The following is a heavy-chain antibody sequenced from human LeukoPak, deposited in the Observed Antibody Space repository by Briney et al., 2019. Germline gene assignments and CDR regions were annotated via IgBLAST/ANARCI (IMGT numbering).Heavy chain of an antibody. CDR2: IIPIFGTA. CDR3: ARTAGIDGSGSYYDQPFVY. CDR1: GGTFSSYA. D-gene: IGHD3-10*01. V-gene: IGHV1-69*05. Sequence: SVKVSCKASGGTFSSYAISWVRQAPGQGLEWMGRIIPIFGTANYAQKFQGRVTTTTDESTSTAYMELSSLRSEDTAVYYCARTAGIDGSGSYYDQPFVYWGEGALVTVSS. J-gene: IGHJ4*02.